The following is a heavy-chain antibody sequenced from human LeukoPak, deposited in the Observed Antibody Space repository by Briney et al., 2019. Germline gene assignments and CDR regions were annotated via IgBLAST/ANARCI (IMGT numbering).Heavy chain of an antibody. V-gene: IGHV4-38-2*01. CDR3: ARHLPGSKLLWFGEFPIQADAFDI. CDR1: GYSISSGYY. D-gene: IGHD3-10*01. CDR2: IYHSGST. Sequence: SETLSLTCAVSGYSISSGYYWGWIRQPPGKGLEWIGSIYHSGSTYYNPSLKSRVTISVDTSKNQFSLKLSSVTAADTAVYYCARHLPGSKLLWFGEFPIQADAFDIWGQGTMVTLSS. J-gene: IGHJ3*02.